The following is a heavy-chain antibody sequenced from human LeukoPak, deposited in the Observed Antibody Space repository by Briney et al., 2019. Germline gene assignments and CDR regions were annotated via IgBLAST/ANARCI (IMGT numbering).Heavy chain of an antibody. J-gene: IGHJ5*01. D-gene: IGHD6-13*01. CDR3: ARVAGYVSSWYDS. V-gene: IGHV1-18*01. CDR2: ISAYNGNT. CDR1: GYTFTSYG. Sequence: GASVKVSCKASGYTFTSYGVSWMRQAPGQGLEWMGWISAYNGNTIYAQKLQGRVTMTTDTSTTTAYVELRSLRSDDTAVYYCARVAGYVSSWYDSWGQGTLVTVSS.